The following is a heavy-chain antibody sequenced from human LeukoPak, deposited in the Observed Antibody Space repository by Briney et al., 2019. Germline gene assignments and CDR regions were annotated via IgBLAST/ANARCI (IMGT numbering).Heavy chain of an antibody. Sequence: GGSLRLSCAASGFTFSSYAMHWVRQAPGKGLEWVAVISYDGSNKYYADSVKGRFTISRDNSKNTLYLQMNSLRAEDTAVYYCARQGFRNGGNSDWGQGTLVTVSS. D-gene: IGHD2-21*02. CDR1: GFTFSSYA. CDR2: ISYDGSNK. J-gene: IGHJ4*02. CDR3: ARQGFRNGGNSD. V-gene: IGHV3-30-3*01.